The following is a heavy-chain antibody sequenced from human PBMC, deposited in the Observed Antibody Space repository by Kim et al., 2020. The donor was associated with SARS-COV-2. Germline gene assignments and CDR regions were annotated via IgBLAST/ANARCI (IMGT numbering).Heavy chain of an antibody. V-gene: IGHV4-34*01. CDR1: GGSFSGYY. Sequence: SETLSLTCAVYGGSFSGYYWSWIRQPPGKGLEWIGEINHSGSTNYNPSLKSRVTISVDTSKNQFSLKLSSVTAADTAVYYCARFVGATGEYYFDYWGQGT. CDR3: ARFVGATGEYYFDY. CDR2: INHSGST. J-gene: IGHJ4*02. D-gene: IGHD1-26*01.